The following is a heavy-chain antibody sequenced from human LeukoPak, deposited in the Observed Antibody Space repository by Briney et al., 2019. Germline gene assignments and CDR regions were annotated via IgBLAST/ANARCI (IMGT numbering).Heavy chain of an antibody. Sequence: GGSLRLSCAASGFTFSNYEMNWVRQAPGKGLEWLSYISASGSGIHYADSVKGRFTISRDNAKNSVYLQMNSLRAEDTAVYCCVRDGGAGFDYWGQGTLVTVSS. J-gene: IGHJ4*02. CDR1: GFTFSNYE. V-gene: IGHV3-48*03. CDR2: ISASGSGI. CDR3: VRDGGAGFDY. D-gene: IGHD1-14*01.